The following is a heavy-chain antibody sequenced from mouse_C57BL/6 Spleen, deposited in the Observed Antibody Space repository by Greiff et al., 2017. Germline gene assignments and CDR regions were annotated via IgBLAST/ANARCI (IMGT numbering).Heavy chain of an antibody. CDR3: AREAHYCGSSYFGY. J-gene: IGHJ2*01. Sequence: EVHLVESEGGLVQPGSSMKLSCTASGFTFSDYYMAWVRQVPEKGLEWVANINYDGSSPHYLDSLKSRCIISRDNAKNILYLQMSSLQSEDTATYYCAREAHYCGSSYFGYWGQGTTRTVSS. CDR1: GFTFSDYY. V-gene: IGHV5-16*01. D-gene: IGHD1-1*01. CDR2: INYDGSSP.